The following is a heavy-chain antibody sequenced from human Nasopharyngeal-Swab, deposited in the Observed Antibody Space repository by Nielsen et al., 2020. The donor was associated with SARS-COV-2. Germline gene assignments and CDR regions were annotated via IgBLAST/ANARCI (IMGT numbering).Heavy chain of an antibody. CDR2: ISGSGGST. J-gene: IGHJ4*02. D-gene: IGHD5-12*01. CDR1: GFTFSSYA. CDR3: AKDGGDYDYSAG. V-gene: IGHV3-23*01. Sequence: GESLKISCAASGFTFSSYAMSWVRQAPGKGLEWVSAISGSGGSTYYADSVKGRFTISRDHSKNTLYLQMNSLRAEDTAVYYCAKDGGDYDYSAGWGQGTLVTVSS.